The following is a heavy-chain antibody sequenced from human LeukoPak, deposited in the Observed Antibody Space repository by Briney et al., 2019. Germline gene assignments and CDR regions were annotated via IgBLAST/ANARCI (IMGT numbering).Heavy chain of an antibody. J-gene: IGHJ5*02. CDR3: ARHILYRLDP. D-gene: IGHD2-8*01. V-gene: IGHV3-7*01. Sequence: GGSLRLSCEASGFAFNTFWMTWVRQAPGKGLEWVANIKQGGGEKHYVDSVRGRFTISGDNTKNFVYLQMDSLRTEDTAVYYCARHILYRLDPWGQGTLVTVSS. CDR2: IKQGGGEK. CDR1: GFAFNTFW.